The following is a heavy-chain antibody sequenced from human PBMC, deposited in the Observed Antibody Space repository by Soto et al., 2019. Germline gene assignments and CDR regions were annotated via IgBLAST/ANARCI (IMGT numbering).Heavy chain of an antibody. D-gene: IGHD1-26*01. CDR2: INAGNGNT. CDR3: ARGASPLIDY. J-gene: IGHJ4*02. V-gene: IGHV1-3*01. Sequence: VSVKVSCKASGYGFTIYAMHWVRQAPGQRLEWMGWINAGNGNTKYSQKFQGRVTITRDTSASTAYMELSSLRSEDTAVYYCARGASPLIDYWGQRTLVTVSS. CDR1: GYGFTIYA.